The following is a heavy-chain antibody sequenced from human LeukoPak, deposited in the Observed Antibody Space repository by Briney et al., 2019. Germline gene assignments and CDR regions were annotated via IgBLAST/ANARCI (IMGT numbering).Heavy chain of an antibody. J-gene: IGHJ4*02. Sequence: GGSLRLSCAASGFTFRSYAMSWVRQAPGKGLEWVSVISDSGSSTYNADSVKGRFTISRDNSKNTLYLQMNSLRAEDTAVYYCAKHPKRYSSSWSPTGYWGQGTLVTVSS. CDR3: AKHPKRYSSSWSPTGY. D-gene: IGHD6-13*01. CDR1: GFTFRSYA. V-gene: IGHV3-23*01. CDR2: ISDSGSST.